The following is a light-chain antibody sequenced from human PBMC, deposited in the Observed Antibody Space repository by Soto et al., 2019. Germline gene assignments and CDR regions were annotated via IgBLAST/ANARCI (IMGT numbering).Light chain of an antibody. CDR3: VLYMGSGISG. J-gene: IGLJ1*01. CDR2: STN. Sequence: TVVTQVPSFSVSPGGTVTPTCGLSSGSVSTSYYPSWYQQTPGQAPRTLIYSTNTRSSGVPDRFSVSILGNKAALTITGAQADDESDYYCVLYMGSGISGFGTGPMVT. CDR1: SGSVSTSYY. V-gene: IGLV8-61*01.